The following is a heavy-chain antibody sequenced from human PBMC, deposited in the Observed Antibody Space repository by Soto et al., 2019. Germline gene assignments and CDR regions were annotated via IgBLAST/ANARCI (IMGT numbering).Heavy chain of an antibody. CDR1: GGSISSGGYY. Sequence: PSETLSLTCTVSGGSISSGGYYWSWIRQHPGKGLEWIGYIYYSGSTYYNPSLKSRVTISVDTSKNQFSLKLSSVTAADTAVYYCARSGYYDSSGYYYNVGNLIRFDYWGQGTLVTVSS. J-gene: IGHJ4*02. CDR2: IYYSGST. V-gene: IGHV4-31*03. D-gene: IGHD3-22*01. CDR3: ARSGYYDSSGYYYNVGNLIRFDY.